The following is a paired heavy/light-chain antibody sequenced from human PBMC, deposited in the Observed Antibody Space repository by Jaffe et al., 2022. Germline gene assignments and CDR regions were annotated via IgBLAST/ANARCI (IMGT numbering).Light chain of an antibody. V-gene: IGLV3-1*01. CDR2: EDN. CDR3: QTWDRDSVI. Sequence: SFELTQPPSLSVSPGQTASITCSGHKLGAIYTSWYQQKSGQSPVVVIFEDNKRPSGIPERFSGSNSGNTATLTITGTQPTDEGDYYCQTWDRDSVIFGGGTTLTVL. J-gene: IGLJ2*01. CDR1: KLGAIY.
Heavy chain of an antibody. V-gene: IGHV5-51*03. D-gene: IGHD3-16*01. CDR2: IHPGDSQI. CDR1: GYRFLNFW. CDR3: ARRVPEDVVFVSAHYYYYMDV. Sequence: EVQLVQSGAQVKKPGETLKIACQTSGYRFLNFWIVWVRQVPGKGLEWMGSIHPGDSQIRYRPSFQGQVTISADKSISTVYMQWTTLKASDTAMYFCARRVPEDVVFVSAHYYYYMDVWGKGTTVTVSS. J-gene: IGHJ6*03.